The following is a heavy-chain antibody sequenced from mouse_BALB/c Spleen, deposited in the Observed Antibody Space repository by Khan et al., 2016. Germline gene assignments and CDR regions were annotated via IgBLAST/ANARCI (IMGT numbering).Heavy chain of an antibody. Sequence: EVQLQESGPDLVKPSQSLSLTCIVTGYSISSGYSWHWIRQFPGNKLEWMGCIRYSGSTNYNPSLKSRISITRDTSKNQFFLQLNSVTSEDTATYYCARDDYDEVYYAMDYWGQGTSVTVSS. CDR2: IRYSGST. V-gene: IGHV3-1*02. CDR1: GYSISSGYS. J-gene: IGHJ4*01. D-gene: IGHD2-4*01. CDR3: ARDDYDEVYYAMDY.